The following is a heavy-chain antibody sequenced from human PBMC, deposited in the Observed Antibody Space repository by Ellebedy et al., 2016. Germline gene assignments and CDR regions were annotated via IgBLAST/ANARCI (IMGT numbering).Heavy chain of an antibody. V-gene: IGHV3-30-3*01. CDR3: ARDGVGFDY. D-gene: IGHD3-10*01. CDR1: GFTFSSYA. CDR2: ISYDGSNK. J-gene: IGHJ4*02. Sequence: GGSLRLSCAASGFTFSSYAMHWVRQAPGKGLEWVAVISYDGSNKYYADSVKGRFTISRDNSKNTLYLQMNSLRAEDTALYYCARDGVGFDYWGQGTLVTVSS.